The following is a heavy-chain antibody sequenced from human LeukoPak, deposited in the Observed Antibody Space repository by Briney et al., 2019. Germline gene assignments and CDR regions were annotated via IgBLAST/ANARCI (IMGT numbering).Heavy chain of an antibody. V-gene: IGHV4-34*01. J-gene: IGHJ4*02. Sequence: SETLSLTCAVYGGSFSSYSWSWIRQALGKGLERIGEINHSGSTSYNPSLKSRVTISVDTSKNQFSLRLSSVTAADTAVYYCARGQKYRSGYTVTELGSGYFDYWGQGTLVTVSS. CDR1: GGSFSSYS. CDR3: ARGQKYRSGYTVTELGSGYFDY. CDR2: INHSGST. D-gene: IGHD5-18*01.